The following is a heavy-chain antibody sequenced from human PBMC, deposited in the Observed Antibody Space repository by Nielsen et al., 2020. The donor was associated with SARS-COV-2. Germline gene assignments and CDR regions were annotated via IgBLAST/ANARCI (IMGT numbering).Heavy chain of an antibody. Sequence: GESLKISCAASGFTFRSYAMHWVRQAPGKGLEWVAVISYNGRNEYYADSVQGRFTISRDNSKNTLHLQMNSLRAEDTAVYYCARDMRFGTTVRGVIDYWGQGNLVTVSS. CDR1: GFTFRSYA. J-gene: IGHJ4*02. V-gene: IGHV3-30*04. CDR2: ISYNGRNE. D-gene: IGHD3-10*01. CDR3: ARDMRFGTTVRGVIDY.